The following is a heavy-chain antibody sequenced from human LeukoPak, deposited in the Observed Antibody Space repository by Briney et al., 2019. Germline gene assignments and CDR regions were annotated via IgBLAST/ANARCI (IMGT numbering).Heavy chain of an antibody. D-gene: IGHD6-19*01. CDR3: AKYISGYAPNFDY. V-gene: IGHV3-23*01. CDR2: ISDSGAIS. Sequence: GGSLRLSCAASRFTFSGYAMTWVRQAPGKGLEWVAVISDSGAISHDAESVKGRFTISRDNSKNTLYLQMNSLRAEDTALYYCAKYISGYAPNFDYWGQGTLVTVSS. CDR1: RFTFSGYA. J-gene: IGHJ4*02.